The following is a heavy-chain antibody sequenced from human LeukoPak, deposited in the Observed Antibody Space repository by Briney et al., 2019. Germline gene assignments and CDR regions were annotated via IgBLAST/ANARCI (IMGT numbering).Heavy chain of an antibody. CDR2: VYTSGST. Sequence: SQTLSLTCTVSGGSISSDDYYWSWIRQPAGKGLEWIGRVYTSGSTNYNPSLRSRVTISVDTSKNQFSLKLSSVTAADTAVYYCARDFRETQRRSMRRYYYYYMDVWGKGTTVTVSS. D-gene: IGHD3-10*01. J-gene: IGHJ6*03. CDR3: ARDFRETQRRSMRRYYYYYMDV. CDR1: GGSISSDDYY. V-gene: IGHV4-61*02.